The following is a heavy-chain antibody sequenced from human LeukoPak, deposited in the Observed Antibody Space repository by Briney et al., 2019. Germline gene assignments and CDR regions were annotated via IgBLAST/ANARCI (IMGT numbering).Heavy chain of an antibody. J-gene: IGHJ6*03. CDR3: ARDRGGGYYDSRGYYYYMDV. V-gene: IGHV4-31*03. D-gene: IGHD3-22*01. CDR2: IYYRGST. Sequence: SETLSLTCTVSGGSISSGGYYWSWIRQHPGKGLEWIGYIYYRGSTYYNPSLKSRVTISVDTSKNQFSLKLSSVTAADTAVYYCARDRGGGYYDSRGYYYYMDVWGKGTTVTVSS. CDR1: GGSISSGGYY.